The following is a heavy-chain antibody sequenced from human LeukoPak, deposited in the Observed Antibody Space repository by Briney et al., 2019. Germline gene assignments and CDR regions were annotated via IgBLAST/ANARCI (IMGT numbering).Heavy chain of an antibody. CDR1: GYTFTRSG. V-gene: IGHV1-18*01. Sequence: ASVKVSFKTSGYTFTRSGISWVRQAPGQGLEWMGWINANNGDTNYAQKFQGRVTMTTDTSTSTAYMDLRSLRSDDTAVYYCARVIRKDSSGYFYGDYWGQGTLVTVSS. D-gene: IGHD3-22*01. CDR2: INANNGDT. J-gene: IGHJ4*02. CDR3: ARVIRKDSSGYFYGDY.